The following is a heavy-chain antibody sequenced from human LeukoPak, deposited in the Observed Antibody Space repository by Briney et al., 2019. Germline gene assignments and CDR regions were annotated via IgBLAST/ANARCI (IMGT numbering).Heavy chain of an antibody. D-gene: IGHD7-27*01. J-gene: IGHJ4*02. CDR2: ISAYNGNT. Sequence: GASVKVSCKASGYTFTSYGISWVRQAPGQGLEWMGWISAYNGNTNYAQKLQGRVTMTTDTSTSTAYMELRSLRSEDTAVYYCARDSGDRPFNYFDYWGQGTLVTVSS. CDR1: GYTFTSYG. V-gene: IGHV1-18*01. CDR3: ARDSGDRPFNYFDY.